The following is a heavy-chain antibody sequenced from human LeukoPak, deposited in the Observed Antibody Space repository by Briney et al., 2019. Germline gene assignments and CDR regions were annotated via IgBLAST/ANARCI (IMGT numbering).Heavy chain of an antibody. CDR2: IYYSGST. Sequence: EPSETLSLTCTVSGGSISSYYWSWIRQPPGKGLEWIGYIYYSGSTNYNPSLKSRVTISVDTSKNQFSLKLSSVTAADTAVYYCARRRHYYGSGSPFDYWGQGTLVTVSS. CDR1: GGSISSYY. J-gene: IGHJ4*02. D-gene: IGHD3-10*01. CDR3: ARRRHYYGSGSPFDY. V-gene: IGHV4-59*12.